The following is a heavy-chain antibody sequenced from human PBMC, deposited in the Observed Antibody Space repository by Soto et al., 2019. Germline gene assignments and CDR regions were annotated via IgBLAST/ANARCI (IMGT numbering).Heavy chain of an antibody. J-gene: IGHJ4*02. D-gene: IGHD5-18*01. Sequence: TSETLSLTCAVSGGSISSSNWWSWVRQPPGKGLEWIGEIYHSGSTNYNPSLKSRVTISVDKSKNQFSLKLSSVTAADTAVYYCARAFFTAMVSYFDYWGQGTLVTVSS. V-gene: IGHV4-4*02. CDR3: ARAFFTAMVSYFDY. CDR1: GGSISSSNW. CDR2: IYHSGST.